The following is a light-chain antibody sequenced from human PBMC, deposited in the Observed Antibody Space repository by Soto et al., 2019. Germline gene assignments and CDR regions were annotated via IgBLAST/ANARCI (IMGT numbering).Light chain of an antibody. J-gene: IGLJ1*01. Sequence: QSVLTQPPSASGTPGQRVTISCSGSSSNIGSNTVNWYQQLPGTAPKLLIYSNNQRPSGVPDRCSGSKSGTSASLAISGLQSEDEGDYYCAAWDDSLDGHYVFGTGTKLTVL. CDR1: SSNIGSNT. CDR2: SNN. CDR3: AAWDDSLDGHYV. V-gene: IGLV1-44*01.